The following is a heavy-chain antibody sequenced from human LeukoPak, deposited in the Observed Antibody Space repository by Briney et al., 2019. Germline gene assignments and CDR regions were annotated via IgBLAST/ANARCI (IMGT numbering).Heavy chain of an antibody. J-gene: IGHJ2*01. V-gene: IGHV3-23*01. D-gene: IGHD4-23*01. CDR1: GFTFDNYA. CDR3: ARDPGGGNRYWYFDL. Sequence: GGSLRLSYVTSGFTFDNYAISWVRQAPGKGLEWVSAISGSGTSTDYADSVKGRFTISRDNSKNTLYLQMNSLRAEDTAVYYCARDPGGGNRYWYFDLWGRGTLVTVSS. CDR2: ISGSGTST.